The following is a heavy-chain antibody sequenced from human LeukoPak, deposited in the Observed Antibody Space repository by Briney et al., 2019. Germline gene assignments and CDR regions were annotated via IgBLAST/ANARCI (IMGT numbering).Heavy chain of an antibody. CDR1: GYTFTSYD. CDR2: MNPNSGNT. CDR3: TTVTSDYYYYYGMDV. J-gene: IGHJ6*02. D-gene: IGHD4-17*01. Sequence: GASVKVSCTASGYTFTSYDINWVRQATGQGLEWMGWMNPNSGNTGYAQKFQGRVTMTRNTSISTAYMELSSLRSEDTAVYYCTTVTSDYYYYYGMDVWGQGTTVTVSS. V-gene: IGHV1-8*01.